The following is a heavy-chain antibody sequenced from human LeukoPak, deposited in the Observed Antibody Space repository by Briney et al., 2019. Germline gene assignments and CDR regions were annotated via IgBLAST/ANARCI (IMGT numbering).Heavy chain of an antibody. D-gene: IGHD3-10*01. J-gene: IGHJ6*03. Sequence: GGSLRLSCAASGFTFSSYWMSWVRRAPGKGLEWVANIKQDGSEKYYVDSVKGRFTISRDNAKNSLYLQMNSLRAEDTAVYYCARGRITMVRGVIHYYYMDVWGKGTTVTISS. CDR3: ARGRITMVRGVIHYYYMDV. V-gene: IGHV3-7*01. CDR1: GFTFSSYW. CDR2: IKQDGSEK.